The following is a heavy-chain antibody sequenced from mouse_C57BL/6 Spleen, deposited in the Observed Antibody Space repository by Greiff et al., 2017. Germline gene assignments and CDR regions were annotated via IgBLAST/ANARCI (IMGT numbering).Heavy chain of an antibody. CDR1: GYTFTDYN. J-gene: IGHJ3*01. CDR3: ASGGLRREAWFAY. Sequence: EVKLVESGPELVKPGASVKIPCKASGYTFTDYNMDWVKQSHGKSLEWIGDINPNNGGTIYNQKFKGKATLTVDKSSSTAYMELRSLTSEDTAVYYCASGGLRREAWFAYWGQGTLVTVSA. D-gene: IGHD2-4*01. V-gene: IGHV1-18*01. CDR2: INPNNGGT.